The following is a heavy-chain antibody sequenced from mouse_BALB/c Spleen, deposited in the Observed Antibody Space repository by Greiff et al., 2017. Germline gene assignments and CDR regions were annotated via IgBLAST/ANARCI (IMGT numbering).Heavy chain of an antibody. CDR2: IYPGNVNT. D-gene: IGHD1-2*01. CDR3: ARNYGYGAWFAY. V-gene: IGHV1S56*01. Sequence: VKLQESGPELVKPGASVRISCKASGYTFTSYYIHWVKQRPGQGLEWIGWIYPGNVNTKYNEKFKGKATLTADKSSSTAYMQLSSLTSEDSAVYFCARNYGYGAWFAYWGQGTLVTVSA. J-gene: IGHJ3*01. CDR1: GYTFTSYY.